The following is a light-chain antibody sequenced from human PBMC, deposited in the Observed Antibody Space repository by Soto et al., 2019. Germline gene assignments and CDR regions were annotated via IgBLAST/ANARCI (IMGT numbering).Light chain of an antibody. CDR1: SSDVGAYNY. CDR3: SSLTTRFTYV. J-gene: IGLJ1*01. Sequence: QSALTQPASASGSPGQSVAISCSGTSSDVGAYNYVSWYQQHPGKAPKLLLSEVSNRPSGVSDRFSGSKSGNTASLTISGLQAEDEADYYCSSLTTRFTYVFGTGTKLTVL. CDR2: EVS. V-gene: IGLV2-14*01.